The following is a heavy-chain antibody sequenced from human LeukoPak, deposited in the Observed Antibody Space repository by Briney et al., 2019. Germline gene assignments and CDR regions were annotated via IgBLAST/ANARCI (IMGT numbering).Heavy chain of an antibody. Sequence: PSETLSLTCTVSGGSISSYYWRWIRQPPGKGLEWIRYIYYSGSTNYNPSLKSRVTISVDTSKNQFSLKLSSVTAADTAVYYCASVTMTTHYMDVWGKGTTVTVSS. CDR3: ASVTMTTHYMDV. D-gene: IGHD4-11*01. J-gene: IGHJ6*03. CDR1: GGSISSYY. V-gene: IGHV4-59*01. CDR2: IYYSGST.